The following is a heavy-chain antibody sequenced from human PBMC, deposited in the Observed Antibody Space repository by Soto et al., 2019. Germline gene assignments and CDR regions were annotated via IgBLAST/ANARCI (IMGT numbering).Heavy chain of an antibody. D-gene: IGHD5-12*01. CDR2: ISYDGSNK. J-gene: IGHJ4*02. CDR1: GFTFSSYG. Sequence: QVQLVESGGGVVQPGRSLRLSCAASGFTFSSYGMHWVRQAPGKGLEWVAVISYDGSNKYYADSVKGRFTISRDNSKNTLYLQMNSLRAEDTAVYYCAKDRQYSGYGSIDYWGQGTLVTVSS. V-gene: IGHV3-30*18. CDR3: AKDRQYSGYGSIDY.